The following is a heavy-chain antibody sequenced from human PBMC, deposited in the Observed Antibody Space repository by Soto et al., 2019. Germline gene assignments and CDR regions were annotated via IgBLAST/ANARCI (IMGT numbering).Heavy chain of an antibody. J-gene: IGHJ4*02. Sequence: QVQLVESGGGVVQPGRSLRLSCAASGFTFSSYGMHWVRQAPGKGLEWVAVIWYDGSNKYYADSVKGRFTISRDNSKNTLYLQMNSLSAEDTAVYYCARDHRYSSSWYLDYWGQGTLVTVSS. CDR1: GFTFSSYG. D-gene: IGHD6-13*01. CDR3: ARDHRYSSSWYLDY. CDR2: IWYDGSNK. V-gene: IGHV3-33*01.